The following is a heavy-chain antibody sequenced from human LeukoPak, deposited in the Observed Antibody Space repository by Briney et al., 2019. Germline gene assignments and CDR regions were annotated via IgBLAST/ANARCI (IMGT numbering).Heavy chain of an antibody. Sequence: SETLSLTCTVSGGSIRSYWSWVRPPAGKGKGWIGSIYGSGSTDYKPNLKRRVTMSIETYKNKFYVYMNMVTAADTAVYYCARDSQTTLEVKFDPWGQGTLVTVSS. D-gene: IGHD4-11*01. CDR1: GGSIRSY. CDR2: IYGSGST. V-gene: IGHV4-4*07. CDR3: ARDSQTTLEVKFDP. J-gene: IGHJ5*02.